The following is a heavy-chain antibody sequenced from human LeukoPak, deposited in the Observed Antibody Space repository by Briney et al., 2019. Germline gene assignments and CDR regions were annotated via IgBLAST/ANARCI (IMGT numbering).Heavy chain of an antibody. Sequence: GGSLRLSRAASGFTFSSYPMSWVRQAPGKGLEWVSAISGRGDSTYYADSMKGRFTISRDNSKNTLYLQMNSLRAEDTAVYFCACIAAAGTYFDYWGQGTLVTVSS. CDR2: ISGRGDST. CDR3: ACIAAAGTYFDY. V-gene: IGHV3-23*01. CDR1: GFTFSSYP. J-gene: IGHJ4*02. D-gene: IGHD6-13*01.